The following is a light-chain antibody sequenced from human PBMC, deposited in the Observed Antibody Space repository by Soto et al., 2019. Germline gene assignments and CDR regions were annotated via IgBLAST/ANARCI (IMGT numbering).Light chain of an antibody. CDR1: NSDVGGYNY. Sequence: QSALTQPASVSGSPGQSITISCTGTNSDVGGYNYVSWYQHHPGKAPKLMIYDVSNRPSGVSNRFSGSKSGNTASLTISGLQVEDEADYKCISYTTRTPLFGGGTKLTVL. CDR3: ISYTTRTPL. V-gene: IGLV2-14*03. J-gene: IGLJ2*01. CDR2: DVS.